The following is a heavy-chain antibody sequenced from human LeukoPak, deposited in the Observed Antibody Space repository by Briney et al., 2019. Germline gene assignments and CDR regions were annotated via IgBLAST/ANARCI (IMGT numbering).Heavy chain of an antibody. CDR3: ARRSYYDSSGYLYYFDY. D-gene: IGHD3-22*01. Sequence: GESLKISCKGSGYSFTSYWIGWVRQLPGKGLEWMGIIYPGDSDTRYSPFFQGQVTISADKSISTAYLQWSSLKASDTAMYYCARRSYYDSSGYLYYFDYWGQGTLVTVSS. J-gene: IGHJ4*02. CDR1: GYSFTSYW. CDR2: IYPGDSDT. V-gene: IGHV5-51*01.